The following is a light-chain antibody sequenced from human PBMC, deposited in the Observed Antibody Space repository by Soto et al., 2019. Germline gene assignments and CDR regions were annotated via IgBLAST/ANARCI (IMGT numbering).Light chain of an antibody. J-gene: IGKJ5*01. Sequence: DIQMTQSPSTLSASVGDRVTITCPASQSISSWLAWYQQKPGQAPKLLMYKASSLESGVPSRFSGSGSGTEFTLTISSLQPDDSATYYCQQYESSSITFGQGTRLEIK. V-gene: IGKV1-5*03. CDR2: KAS. CDR1: QSISSW. CDR3: QQYESSSIT.